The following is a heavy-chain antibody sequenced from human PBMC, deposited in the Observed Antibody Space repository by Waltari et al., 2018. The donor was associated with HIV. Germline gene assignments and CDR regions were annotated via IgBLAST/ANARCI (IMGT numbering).Heavy chain of an antibody. CDR2: DYHSGPA. J-gene: IGHJ5*02. CDR3: ARQYGSGRWGFGP. D-gene: IGHD3-10*01. Sequence: QLQLQESGPGVVKPSETVSLTCTVSGDSVSSNSYYWGWIRQPPGKGLEWIASDYHSGPAYSHPSLRSRVTISVDTSKNQFSLKLSSVTAADTALYYCARQYGSGRWGFGPWGQGIMVTVSS. CDR1: GDSVSSNSYY. V-gene: IGHV4-39*01.